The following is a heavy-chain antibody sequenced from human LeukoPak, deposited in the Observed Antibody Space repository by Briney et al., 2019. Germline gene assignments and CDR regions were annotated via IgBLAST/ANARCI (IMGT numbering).Heavy chain of an antibody. J-gene: IGHJ4*02. CDR1: GFTFSNYG. D-gene: IGHD4-17*01. CDR2: ISYDGSKQ. CDR3: ARDRSVTTYFDY. Sequence: GGSLRLSCAASGFTFSNYGMHWVRQAPGKGLEWVAVISYDGSKQYYADSVKGRFTISRDNSKNTLYLLMNSLRADDTAVYYCARDRSVTTYFDYWGQGTLVTDSS. V-gene: IGHV3-30*03.